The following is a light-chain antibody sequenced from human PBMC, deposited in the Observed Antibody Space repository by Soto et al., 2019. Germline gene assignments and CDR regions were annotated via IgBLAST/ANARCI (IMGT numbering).Light chain of an antibody. CDR3: QQYGDSPIT. CDR1: QSISSW. CDR2: DAS. Sequence: DIQMTQSPSTLSASVGDRVTITCRASQSISSWLAWYQQKPGKAPKLLIYDASSLESGVPSRFSGSGSGTDFTLTITRLEPEDFALYYCQQYGDSPITFGQGTRLEIK. V-gene: IGKV1-5*01. J-gene: IGKJ5*01.